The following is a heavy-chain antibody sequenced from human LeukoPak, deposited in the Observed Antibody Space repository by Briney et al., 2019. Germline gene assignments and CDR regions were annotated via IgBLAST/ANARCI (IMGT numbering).Heavy chain of an antibody. V-gene: IGHV3-30*02. Sequence: GGSLRLSCAASGFTFSSYGMHWVRQAPGKGLEWVAFIRYDGSNKYYADSVKGRFTISRDNSKNTLYLQMNSLRAEDTAVYYCARDFTYYYDSSGYKYNWFDPWGQGTLVTVSS. CDR2: IRYDGSNK. J-gene: IGHJ5*02. D-gene: IGHD3-22*01. CDR1: GFTFSSYG. CDR3: ARDFTYYYDSSGYKYNWFDP.